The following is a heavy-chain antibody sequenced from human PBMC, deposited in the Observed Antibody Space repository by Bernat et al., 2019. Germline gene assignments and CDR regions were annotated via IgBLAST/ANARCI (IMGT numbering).Heavy chain of an antibody. CDR2: IIPIFGTA. CDR3: ARDISRTTVTTPDGGAFDI. Sequence: QVQLVQSGAEVKKPGSSVKVSCKASGGTFSSYAISWVRQAPGQGLEWMGGIIPIFGTANYAQKFQCRVTITADESTSTAYMELSSLRSEYTAVYYCARDISRTTVTTPDGGAFDIWGQGTMVTVSS. J-gene: IGHJ3*02. CDR1: GGTFSSYA. D-gene: IGHD4-11*01. V-gene: IGHV1-69*01.